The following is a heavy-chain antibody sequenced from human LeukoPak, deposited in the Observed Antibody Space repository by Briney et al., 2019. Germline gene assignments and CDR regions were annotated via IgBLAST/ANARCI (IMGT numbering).Heavy chain of an antibody. CDR2: IYSSGTT. CDR3: AARDCSRTICSAGVFDY. CDR1: GLTVSSKH. Sequence: GGSLRLSCAASGLTVSSKHMSWVRQAPGKGLEWVSVIYSSGTTNYAESVEGRFTISRDNTKNTLHLQMNSLRAEDTAVYYCAARDCSRTICSAGVFDYWGQGTRVTVSS. V-gene: IGHV3-53*01. D-gene: IGHD2-21*01. J-gene: IGHJ4*02.